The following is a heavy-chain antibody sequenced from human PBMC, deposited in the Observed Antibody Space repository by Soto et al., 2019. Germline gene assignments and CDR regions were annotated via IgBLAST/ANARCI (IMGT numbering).Heavy chain of an antibody. D-gene: IGHD3-3*01. CDR1: GFTFSSYA. CDR2: ISGSGGST. Sequence: GGSLRLSCAASGFTFSSYAMSWVRQAPGKGLEWVSAISGSGGSTYYADSVKGRFTISRDNSKNTLYLQMSSLRAEDTAVYYCAKGLYYDFWSGSYWGQGTLVTVSS. V-gene: IGHV3-23*01. CDR3: AKGLYYDFWSGSY. J-gene: IGHJ4*02.